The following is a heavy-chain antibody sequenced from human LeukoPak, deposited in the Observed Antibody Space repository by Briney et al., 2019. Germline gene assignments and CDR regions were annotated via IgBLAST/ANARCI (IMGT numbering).Heavy chain of an antibody. V-gene: IGHV4-34*01. J-gene: IGHJ4*02. CDR3: ARGYSYGFHYFDY. D-gene: IGHD5-18*01. CDR1: GGSFSDYY. CDR2: IYYSGST. Sequence: SETLSLTCAVYGGSFSDYYWGWIRQPPGKGLEWIGSIYYSGSTYYNPSLKSRVTISVDTSKNQFSLKLSSVTAADTAAYYCARGYSYGFHYFDYWGQGTLVTVSS.